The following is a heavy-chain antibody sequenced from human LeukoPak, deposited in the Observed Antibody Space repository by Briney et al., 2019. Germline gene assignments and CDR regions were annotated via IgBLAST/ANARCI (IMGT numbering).Heavy chain of an antibody. D-gene: IGHD3-22*01. Sequence: NPSETLSLTCAVSGGSISSGGYSWSCIRQPPGKGLECIGYIYHSGSTYYNPSLKSRVTISVDRSKNQFSLKLSSVTAADTAVYYCARAVTMIVVTYFDYWGQGTLVTVSS. V-gene: IGHV4-30-2*01. CDR2: IYHSGST. J-gene: IGHJ4*02. CDR1: GGSISSGGYS. CDR3: ARAVTMIVVTYFDY.